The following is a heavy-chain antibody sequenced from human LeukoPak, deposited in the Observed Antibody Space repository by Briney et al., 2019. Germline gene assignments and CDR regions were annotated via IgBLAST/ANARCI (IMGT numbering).Heavy chain of an antibody. Sequence: SETLSLTCTVSGGSISSYYWSWIRQPPGKGLEWIGYIYYSGSTNHNPSLKSRVTISVDTSKNQFSLKLSSVTAADTAVYYCARDGWSSSWYASSRYYYGMDVWGQGTTVTVSS. CDR2: IYYSGST. CDR3: ARDGWSSSWYASSRYYYGMDV. V-gene: IGHV4-59*01. CDR1: GGSISSYY. J-gene: IGHJ6*02. D-gene: IGHD6-13*01.